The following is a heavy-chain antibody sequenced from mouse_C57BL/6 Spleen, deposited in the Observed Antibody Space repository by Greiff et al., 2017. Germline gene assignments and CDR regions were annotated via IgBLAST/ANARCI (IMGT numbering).Heavy chain of an antibody. CDR1: GYAFSSYW. CDR3: ARDYYGRGV. V-gene: IGHV1-80*01. D-gene: IGHD1-2*01. CDR2: IYPGDGDT. J-gene: IGHJ1*03. Sequence: VQLQQSGASVKISCKASGYAFSSYWMNWVKQRPGKGLEWIGQIYPGDGDTNYNGKFKGKATLTADKSSSTAYMQLSSLTSEDSAVYFCARDYYGRGVWGTGTTVTVSS.